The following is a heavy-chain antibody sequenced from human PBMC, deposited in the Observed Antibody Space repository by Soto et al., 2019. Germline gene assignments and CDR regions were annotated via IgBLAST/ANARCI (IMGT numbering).Heavy chain of an antibody. CDR3: ARGGYSGYDQRGWFDP. Sequence: PSETLSLTCAVYGGSFSGYYWSWIRQPPGKGLEWIGEINHSGSTNYNPSLKSRVTISVDTSKNQFSLKLSSVTAADTAVYYCARGGYSGYDQRGWFDPWGQGTLVTVSS. V-gene: IGHV4-34*01. CDR2: INHSGST. D-gene: IGHD5-12*01. J-gene: IGHJ5*02. CDR1: GGSFSGYY.